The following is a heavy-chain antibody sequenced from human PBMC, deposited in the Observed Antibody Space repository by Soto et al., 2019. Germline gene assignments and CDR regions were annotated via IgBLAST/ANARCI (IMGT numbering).Heavy chain of an antibody. D-gene: IGHD7-27*01. CDR2: TYYRSKWYN. Sequence: SQTLSLTCAISGDSASSNSAAWNWIRQSPSRGLEWLGRTYYRSKWYNDYAVSVKSRITINPDTSKNQFSLQLNSVTPEDTAVYYCARDGVWDPRLTGDGIGYFDLWGRGTLVTVSS. CDR1: GDSASSNSAA. V-gene: IGHV6-1*01. J-gene: IGHJ2*01. CDR3: ARDGVWDPRLTGDGIGYFDL.